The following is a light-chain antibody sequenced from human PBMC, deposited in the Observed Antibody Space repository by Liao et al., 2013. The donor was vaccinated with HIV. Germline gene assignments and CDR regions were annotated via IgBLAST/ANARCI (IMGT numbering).Light chain of an antibody. V-gene: IGLV3-1*01. J-gene: IGLJ1*01. CDR1: KLGNKF. CDR2: QDS. Sequence: SYELTQPPSVSVSPGQTASITCSGDKLGNKFVCWYQQKPGQSPVLVIYQDSKRPSGIPERFSGSNSGNTATLTISGTQAMDEADYYCQAWDSSTYVFGTGTKVTVL. CDR3: QAWDSSTYV.